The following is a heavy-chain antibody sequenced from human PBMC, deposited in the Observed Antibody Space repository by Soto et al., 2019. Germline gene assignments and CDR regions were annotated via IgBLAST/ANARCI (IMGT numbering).Heavy chain of an antibody. Sequence: SETLSLTCTVSGGSISSYYWSWIRQPPGKGLEWIGYIYYSGSTNYNPSLKSRVTISVDTSKNQFSLKRSYVTAADTAVYYCARHRAITMIVGYFDYWGQGTLVTVSS. D-gene: IGHD3-22*01. CDR1: GGSISSYY. CDR2: IYYSGST. J-gene: IGHJ4*02. CDR3: ARHRAITMIVGYFDY. V-gene: IGHV4-59*08.